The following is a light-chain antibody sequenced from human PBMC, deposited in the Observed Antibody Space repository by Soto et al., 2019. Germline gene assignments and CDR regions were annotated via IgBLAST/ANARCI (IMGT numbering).Light chain of an antibody. V-gene: IGKV3-15*01. CDR3: QQYNSWPRT. CDR1: QSVSSN. J-gene: IGKJ1*01. Sequence: MTQSPSTLSVSLWERATISFRASQSVSSNLNWYQQKPGRAPRLLIYGASTRAAGIPARFSGSGSGTEFTLTISSLQSEDFAVYHCQQYNSWPRTFGQGTKVDIK. CDR2: GAS.